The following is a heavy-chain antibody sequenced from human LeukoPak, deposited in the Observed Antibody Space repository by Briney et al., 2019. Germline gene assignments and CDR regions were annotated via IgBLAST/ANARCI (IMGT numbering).Heavy chain of an antibody. D-gene: IGHD4-17*01. CDR1: GFTASSNY. Sequence: GSLRLSCAASGFTASSNYMSWVRQAPGKGLEWVSVIYSGGSTYYADSVKGRFTISRDNSKNTLYLHMNSLRAEDTAVYYCAREDRYGDYAMGPFDYWGQGTLVTVSS. CDR2: IYSGGST. CDR3: AREDRYGDYAMGPFDY. J-gene: IGHJ4*02. V-gene: IGHV3-53*01.